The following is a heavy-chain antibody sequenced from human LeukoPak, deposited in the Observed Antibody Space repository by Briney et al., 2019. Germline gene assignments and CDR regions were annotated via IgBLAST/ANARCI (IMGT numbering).Heavy chain of an antibody. CDR1: GFTFSDYG. CDR2: IWSDGSNK. V-gene: IGHV3-33*01. Sequence: QPGRSLRLSCAASGFTFSDYGIHWARQAPGKGLEWVAVIWSDGSNKYYADSVKDRFTISRDNSKKTLYLQMNSLRVEDTAVYYCVRASGSFDYWGQGTLVTVSS. CDR3: VRASGSFDY. J-gene: IGHJ4*02. D-gene: IGHD3-10*01.